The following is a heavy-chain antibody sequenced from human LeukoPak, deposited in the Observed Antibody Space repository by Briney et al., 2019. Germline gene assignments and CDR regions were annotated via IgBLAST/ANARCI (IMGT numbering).Heavy chain of an antibody. J-gene: IGHJ6*03. CDR3: ARGRVSSSTWYSTYYYFFYMDF. V-gene: IGHV4-59*01. CDR2: VDHTGST. D-gene: IGHD4-11*01. CDR1: DDSITMYY. Sequence: SETLSLTCTVSDDSITMYYWTWIRQPPGKGLEWIGYVDHTGSTKFNPSLNGRVSISRDTSNNFFSLRLRSVIAADTAVYFCARGRVSSSTWYSTYYYFFYMDFWGKGTTVTVSS.